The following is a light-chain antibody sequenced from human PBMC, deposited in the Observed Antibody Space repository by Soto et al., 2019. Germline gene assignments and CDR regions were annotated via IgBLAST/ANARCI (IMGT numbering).Light chain of an antibody. CDR3: SSYAGNSVVV. Sequence: QSALTQPPSASGSPGQSVTISCTGTSSVVGDYNYDSWYQQHPGKAPKLLIYEVSKWPSGVPHRFSGSKSGNTASLTVSGLPADDKADYYCSSYAGNSVVVFGRGTKLTVL. V-gene: IGLV2-8*01. CDR1: SSVVGDYNY. CDR2: EVS. J-gene: IGLJ2*01.